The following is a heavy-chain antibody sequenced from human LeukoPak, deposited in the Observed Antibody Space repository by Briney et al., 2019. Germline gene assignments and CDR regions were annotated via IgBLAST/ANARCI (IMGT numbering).Heavy chain of an antibody. CDR3: ARANSFDSSGYYFDY. CDR1: GFTFGNYA. J-gene: IGHJ4*02. CDR2: IRSKTYRRTT. Sequence: PGGSLRLSCTASGFTFGNYALSWFRQAPGKGLEWVAFIRSKTYRRTTEYAASVKGRFTISRDDSKSIAYLQMNSLKTEDTAVYYCARANSFDSSGYYFDYWGQGTLVTVSS. V-gene: IGHV3-49*03. D-gene: IGHD3-22*01.